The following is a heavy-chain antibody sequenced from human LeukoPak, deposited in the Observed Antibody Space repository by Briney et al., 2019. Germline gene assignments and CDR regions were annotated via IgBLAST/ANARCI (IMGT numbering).Heavy chain of an antibody. D-gene: IGHD3-3*01. CDR3: ARDRGDYDFWSGYYGENYFDY. CDR2: IYYSGST. CDR1: GGSISSSSYY. V-gene: IGHV4-39*07. J-gene: IGHJ4*02. Sequence: PSETLSLTCTVSGGSISSSSYYWGWIRQPPGKGLEWIGSIYYSGSTYYNPSLKSRVTISVDTSKNQFSLKLSSVTAADTAVYYCARDRGDYDFWSGYYGENYFDYWGQGTLVTVSS.